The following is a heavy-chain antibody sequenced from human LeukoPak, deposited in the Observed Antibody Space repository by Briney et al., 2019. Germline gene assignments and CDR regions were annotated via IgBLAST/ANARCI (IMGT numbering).Heavy chain of an antibody. V-gene: IGHV3-33*01. D-gene: IGHD6-19*01. CDR3: ARAQVGSGWYNGDY. Sequence: GGSLTLPHAASGFTFSSYAMHWVRQAPAKGLEWVAVIWYDGSNKYYAESVKGRFTISRDNSMNTLYLQMNSLRAEDTAVYYCARAQVGSGWYNGDYWGQGTLVTVSS. J-gene: IGHJ4*02. CDR1: GFTFSSYA. CDR2: IWYDGSNK.